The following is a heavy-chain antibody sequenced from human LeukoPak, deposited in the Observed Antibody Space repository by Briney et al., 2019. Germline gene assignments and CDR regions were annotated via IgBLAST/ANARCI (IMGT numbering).Heavy chain of an antibody. D-gene: IGHD5-18*01. V-gene: IGHV3-7*02. Sequence: GGSLRLSCAASGFTFSNYWMCWVRQAPGKGLEWVANIKEDGREKYYVDSVKGRFTISRDNAKNSLYLQMNSLRAEDTAVYYCARGGGRDTAMVIDYWGQGTLVTVSS. CDR1: GFTFSNYW. CDR2: IKEDGREK. J-gene: IGHJ4*02. CDR3: ARGGGRDTAMVIDY.